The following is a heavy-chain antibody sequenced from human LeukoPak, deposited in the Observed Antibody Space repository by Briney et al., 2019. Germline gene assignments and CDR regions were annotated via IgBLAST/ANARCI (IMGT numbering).Heavy chain of an antibody. CDR1: GYTFTSYG. CDR2: ISSYNGNT. CDR3: ARDEPYSSGWFEVDY. D-gene: IGHD6-19*01. J-gene: IGHJ4*02. V-gene: IGHV1-18*01. Sequence: ASVKVSCKASGYTFTSYGISWVRQAPGQGLEWMGWISSYNGNTNYAQKLQGRVTMTTDTSTSTAYMELRSLRSDDTAVYYCARDEPYSSGWFEVDYWGQGTLVTVSS.